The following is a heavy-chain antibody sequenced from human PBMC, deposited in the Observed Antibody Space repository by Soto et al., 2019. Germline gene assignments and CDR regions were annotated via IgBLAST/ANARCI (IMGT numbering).Heavy chain of an antibody. CDR2: IYYSGST. J-gene: IGHJ5*02. D-gene: IGHD2-21*01. Sequence: SETLSLTCTVSGGSISSGVYYWSWIRQHPGKGLEWIGYIYYSGSTYYNPSLKSRVTISVDTSKNQFSLKVNSVTAADTAVYYCARRAVVAVTGSLDNWLDPWGQGILVTVS. V-gene: IGHV4-31*03. CDR3: ARRAVVAVTGSLDNWLDP. CDR1: GGSISSGVYY.